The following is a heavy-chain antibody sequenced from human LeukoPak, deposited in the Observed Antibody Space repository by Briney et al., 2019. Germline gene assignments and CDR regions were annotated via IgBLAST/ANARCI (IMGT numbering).Heavy chain of an antibody. Sequence: GGSLRLSCAASGFTFSSYGMHWVRQAPGKGLEWVAVISYDGSNKYYADSVKGRFTISRDNSKNTLYLQMNSLRAEDTAVYCCAKEGGMDIVVVPAASNWFDPWDQGTLVTVSS. J-gene: IGHJ5*02. CDR1: GFTFSSYG. V-gene: IGHV3-30*18. CDR2: ISYDGSNK. CDR3: AKEGGMDIVVVPAASNWFDP. D-gene: IGHD2-2*03.